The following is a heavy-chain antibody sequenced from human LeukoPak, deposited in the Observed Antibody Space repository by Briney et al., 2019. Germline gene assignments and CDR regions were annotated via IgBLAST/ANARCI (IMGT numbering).Heavy chain of an antibody. CDR3: ARGFSRYYDFWSGYLSYYYYYMDV. J-gene: IGHJ6*03. D-gene: IGHD3-3*01. CDR1: GFTFSSYW. V-gene: IGHV3-7*01. Sequence: SGGSLRLSCAASGFTFSSYWMSWVRQAPGKGLEWVANIKQDGSEKYYVDSVKGRFTISRDNAKNSLYLQMNSLRAEDTAAYYCARGFSRYYDFWSGYLSYYYYYMDVWGKGTTVTVSS. CDR2: IKQDGSEK.